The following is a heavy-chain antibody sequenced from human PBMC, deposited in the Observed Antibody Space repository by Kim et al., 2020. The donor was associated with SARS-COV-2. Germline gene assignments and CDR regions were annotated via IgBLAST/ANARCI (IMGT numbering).Heavy chain of an antibody. V-gene: IGHV3-11*06. D-gene: IGHD4-17*01. CDR2: ISSSSSYT. Sequence: GGSLRLSCAASGFTFSDYYMSWIRQAPGKGLEWVSYISSSSSYTNYADSVKGRFTISRDNAKNSLYLQMNSLRAEDTAVYYCARDLGTVTYHDAFDIWGQGTMVTVSS. J-gene: IGHJ3*02. CDR1: GFTFSDYY. CDR3: ARDLGTVTYHDAFDI.